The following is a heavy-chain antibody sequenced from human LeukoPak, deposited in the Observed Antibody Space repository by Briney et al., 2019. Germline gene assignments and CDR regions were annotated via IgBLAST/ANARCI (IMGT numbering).Heavy chain of an antibody. V-gene: IGHV4-4*07. CDR3: ARVTYFDGLQFSFDY. Sequence: PSETLSLTCTVSGGSISSYYWSWIRQPPGKGLEWIGRIYTSGSTNYNPSLKSRVTMSVDTSKNQFSLKLSSVTAADTAVYYCARVTYFDGLQFSFDYWGQGTLVTVSS. CDR1: GGSISSYY. CDR2: IYTSGST. D-gene: IGHD3-9*01. J-gene: IGHJ4*02.